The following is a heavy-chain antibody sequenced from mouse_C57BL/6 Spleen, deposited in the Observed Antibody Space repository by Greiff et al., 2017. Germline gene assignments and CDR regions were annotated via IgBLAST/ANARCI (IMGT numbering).Heavy chain of an antibody. CDR1: GYTFTDYE. Sequence: QVQLQQSGAELVRPGASVTLSCKASGYTFTDYEMHWVKPTPVHGLEWIGAIDPETGGTAYNQKFKGKAILTADKSSSTAYMELRSLTSEDSAVYYCTRGDYSNPSGYWGQGTTLTVSS. V-gene: IGHV1-15*01. CDR2: IDPETGGT. D-gene: IGHD2-5*01. CDR3: TRGDYSNPSGY. J-gene: IGHJ2*01.